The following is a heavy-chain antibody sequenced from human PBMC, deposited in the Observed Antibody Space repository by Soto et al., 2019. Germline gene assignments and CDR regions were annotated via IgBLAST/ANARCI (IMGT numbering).Heavy chain of an antibody. CDR2: TYYRSKWYN. Sequence: SQTLSLTCAISGDSVSSNSAAWNWIRQSPSRGLEWLGRTYYRSKWYNDYAVSVKSRITINPDTSKNQFSLQLNSVTPEDTAVYYCARGPHYYGSGSYYNNCFEPWGQGTLVPGSS. D-gene: IGHD3-10*01. V-gene: IGHV6-1*01. CDR1: GDSVSSNSAA. CDR3: ARGPHYYGSGSYYNNCFEP. J-gene: IGHJ5*02.